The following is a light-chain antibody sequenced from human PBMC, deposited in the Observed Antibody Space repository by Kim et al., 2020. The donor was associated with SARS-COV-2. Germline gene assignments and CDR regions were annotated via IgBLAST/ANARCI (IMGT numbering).Light chain of an antibody. Sequence: QSALTQPASVSGSPGQSITISCTGTSSDVGAYTYVSWYQHHPGKAPKLMIFDVNERPSGVSNRFSGSKSGNTASLTISGLQAEDEADYYCSSYTSSSTLVFGGGTKVTVL. V-gene: IGLV2-14*03. CDR3: SSYTSSSTLV. CDR2: DVN. J-gene: IGLJ2*01. CDR1: SSDVGAYTY.